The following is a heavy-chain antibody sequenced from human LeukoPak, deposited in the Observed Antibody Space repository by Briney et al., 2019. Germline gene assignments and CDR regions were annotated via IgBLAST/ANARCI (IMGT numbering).Heavy chain of an antibody. V-gene: IGHV4-59*01. Sequence: SETLSLTCTVSGGSISGYFWSWIRQPPGKGLEWIVYIDDSGSTRYNPSLKSRVTISIDTSKNQFSLKLSSVTAADTAVYYCASNPKWELKETVDYWGQGTLVTVSS. J-gene: IGHJ4*02. CDR1: GGSISGYF. D-gene: IGHD1-26*01. CDR3: ASNPKWELKETVDY. CDR2: IDDSGST.